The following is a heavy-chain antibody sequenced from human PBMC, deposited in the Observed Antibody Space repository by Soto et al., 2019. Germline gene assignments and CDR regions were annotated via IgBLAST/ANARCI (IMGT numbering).Heavy chain of an antibody. D-gene: IGHD1-1*01. CDR2: IYHSGST. J-gene: IGHJ5*02. CDR3: ARDQLEGNWFDP. CDR1: GGSTSSGGYS. Sequence: SETLSLTCAVSGGSTSSGGYSWNWIRQPPGKGLEWIGYIYHSGSTYYNPSLKSRVTISVDKSKNQFSLKLTSVTASDTAVYYCARDQLEGNWFDPWGQGTLVTVSS. V-gene: IGHV4-30-2*01.